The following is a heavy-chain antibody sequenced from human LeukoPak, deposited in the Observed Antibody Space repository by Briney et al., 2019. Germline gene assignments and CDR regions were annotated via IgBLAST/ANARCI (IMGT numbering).Heavy chain of an antibody. Sequence: SETLSLTCADSGGSFSGYYWSWIRHPPGKGLEWSGEINHSGSTNYNPSLKRRLTISVDTSKNQFSLKLSSVAAADTAVHYCARGDYYGSGSLYYYYGMDVWGQGTTIAVCS. J-gene: IGHJ6*02. V-gene: IGHV4-34*01. CDR1: GGSFSGYY. CDR2: INHSGST. CDR3: ARGDYYGSGSLYYYYGMDV. D-gene: IGHD3-10*01.